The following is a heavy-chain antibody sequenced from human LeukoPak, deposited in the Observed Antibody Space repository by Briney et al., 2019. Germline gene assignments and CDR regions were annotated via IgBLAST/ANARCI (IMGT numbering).Heavy chain of an antibody. Sequence: SVKVSCKATGGTFSSYAISWVRQAPGQGLEWMGGIIPIFGTANYAQKFQGRVTITADESTSTAYMELSSLRSEDTAVYYCATPITNLVGYGMDVWGQGTTVTVSS. CDR3: ATPITNLVGYGMDV. D-gene: IGHD2-15*01. V-gene: IGHV1-69*01. CDR2: IIPIFGTA. CDR1: GGTFSSYA. J-gene: IGHJ6*02.